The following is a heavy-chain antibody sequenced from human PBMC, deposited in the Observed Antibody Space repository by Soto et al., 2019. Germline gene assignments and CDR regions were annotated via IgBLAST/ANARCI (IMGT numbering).Heavy chain of an antibody. Sequence: QVQLVQSGAEVKKPGSSVKVSCKASGGTFSSYAISWVRQAPGQGLEWMGGIIPIFGTANYAQKFQGRVRSRAEEATSEAYMELSSMRSEDTSVYYCARDNLPIAASWNAFDIWGQGTMVTVSS. CDR3: ARDNLPIAASWNAFDI. CDR1: GGTFSSYA. D-gene: IGHD6-13*01. CDR2: IIPIFGTA. J-gene: IGHJ3*02. V-gene: IGHV1-69*01.